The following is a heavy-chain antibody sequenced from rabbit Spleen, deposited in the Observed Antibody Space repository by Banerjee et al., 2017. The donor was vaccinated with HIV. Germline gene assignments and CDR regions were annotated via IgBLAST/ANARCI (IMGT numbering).Heavy chain of an antibody. CDR1: GFSFSNKAV. CDR3: ARPDFTGGAVSIGYTRLDL. V-gene: IGHV1S45*01. CDR2: INAVTGKA. Sequence: QQQLVESGGGLVQPGGSLKLSCTASGFSFSNKAVMCWVRQAPGKGLEWIACINAVTGKAVYASWAKGRFTFSKTSSTTVTLQVTSLTAADTATYFCARPDFTGGAVSIGYTRLDLWGPGTLVTVS. D-gene: IGHD1-1*01. J-gene: IGHJ3*01.